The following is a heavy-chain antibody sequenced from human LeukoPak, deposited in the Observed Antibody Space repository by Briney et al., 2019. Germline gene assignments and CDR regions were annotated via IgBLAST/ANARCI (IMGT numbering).Heavy chain of an antibody. CDR1: GFTFDDYA. J-gene: IGHJ4*02. CDR3: AKGTAAGNGPYYFDY. D-gene: IGHD6-13*01. V-gene: IGHV3-43D*03. Sequence: GGSLRLSCAASGFTFDDYAMHWVRQAPGKGLEWVSLISWDGGSTYYADSVKGRFTISRDNSKNSLYLQMNSLRAEDTAFYYCAKGTAAGNGPYYFDYWGQGTLVTVSS. CDR2: ISWDGGST.